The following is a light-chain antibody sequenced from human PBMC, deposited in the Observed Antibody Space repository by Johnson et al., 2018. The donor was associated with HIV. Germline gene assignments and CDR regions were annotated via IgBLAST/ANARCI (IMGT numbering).Light chain of an antibody. V-gene: IGLV1-51*01. CDR1: TSNIGNNY. CDR2: DNN. CDR3: GTWDSSLRVGF. J-gene: IGLJ1*01. Sequence: QSVLTQPPSVSAAPGQKFTISCSGSTSNIGNNYVSWYQQLPGTAPKLLIYDNNKRPSGIPDRFSGSKSGTSATLRITGLQTGDEADYYCGTWDSSLRVGFFGTGTKVTVL.